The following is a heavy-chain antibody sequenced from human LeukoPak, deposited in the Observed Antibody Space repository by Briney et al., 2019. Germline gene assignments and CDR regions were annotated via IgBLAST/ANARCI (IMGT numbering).Heavy chain of an antibody. D-gene: IGHD3-3*01. CDR3: AEVPYYDFWSGLGYFDY. CDR1: GFTFSSYA. V-gene: IGHV3-23*01. Sequence: PGGSLRLSCAASGFTFSSYAMSWVRQAPGKGLEWVSAISGSGGSTYYADSVKGRFTISRDNSKNTLYLRMNSLRAEDTAVYYCAEVPYYDFWSGLGYFDYWGQGTLVTVSS. CDR2: ISGSGGST. J-gene: IGHJ4*02.